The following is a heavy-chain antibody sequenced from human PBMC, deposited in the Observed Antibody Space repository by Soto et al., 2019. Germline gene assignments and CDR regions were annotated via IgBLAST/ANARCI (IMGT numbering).Heavy chain of an antibody. D-gene: IGHD5-18*01. J-gene: IGHJ4*02. CDR1: VFTFSIFG. CDR3: AKGSPRWIQSLLNY. CDR2: ISYDGSNK. Sequence: QAGGSLRLSCASSVFTFSIFGMHCVRHSPGKGLEWVALISYDGSNKYYGDFVKGRFTISRDNSKSTLYLQMNSLRAEDTAVYYCAKGSPRWIQSLLNYWGQGTPVTVSS. V-gene: IGHV3-30*18.